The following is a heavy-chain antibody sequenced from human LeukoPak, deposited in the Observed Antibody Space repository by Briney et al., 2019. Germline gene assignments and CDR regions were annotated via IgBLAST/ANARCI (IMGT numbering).Heavy chain of an antibody. V-gene: IGHV4-34*01. Sequence: SETLSLTCAVYGGSFSGYYWIWLRQPPGKGLEWIGEINHSGSTNYSPSLKSRVTTSVDTSKNQFSLKLSSVTAADTAVYYCARALGKGGYYGMDVWGKGTTVTVSS. D-gene: IGHD7-27*01. CDR1: GGSFSGYY. CDR3: ARALGKGGYYGMDV. CDR2: INHSGST. J-gene: IGHJ6*04.